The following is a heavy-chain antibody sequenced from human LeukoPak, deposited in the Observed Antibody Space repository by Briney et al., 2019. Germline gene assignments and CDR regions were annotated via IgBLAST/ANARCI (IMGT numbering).Heavy chain of an antibody. Sequence: SETLSLTCAVYGGSFSGYYWSWIRQPPGKGLEWIGYIYYSGSTNYNPSLKSRVTISVDTSKNQFSLKLSSVTAADTAVYYCARDGEQQQLGSTRSYYYYYGMDVWGQGTTVTVSS. J-gene: IGHJ6*02. CDR1: GGSFSGYY. D-gene: IGHD6-13*01. CDR3: ARDGEQQQLGSTRSYYYYYGMDV. CDR2: IYYSGST. V-gene: IGHV4-59*01.